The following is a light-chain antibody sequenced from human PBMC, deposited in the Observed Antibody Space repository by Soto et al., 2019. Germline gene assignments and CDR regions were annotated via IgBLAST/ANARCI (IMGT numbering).Light chain of an antibody. Sequence: QSVLTQPPSASGTPGQRVTISCSGSSSNIGSNTVNWYQQLPGTAPKLLIYSNNQRPSGVPDRFSGSKSGTSASLAISGLQSEDVADYYCAAWDDSLNGYVFVPGSKVTVL. J-gene: IGLJ1*01. CDR2: SNN. V-gene: IGLV1-44*01. CDR3: AAWDDSLNGYV. CDR1: SSNIGSNT.